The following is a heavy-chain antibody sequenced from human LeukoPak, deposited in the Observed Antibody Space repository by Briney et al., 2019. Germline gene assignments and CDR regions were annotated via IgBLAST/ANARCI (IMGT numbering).Heavy chain of an antibody. Sequence: SETLSLTCTVSGDSISSTSYYWDWIRQPPGKGLEWIGSIYNSGTTYYNPSLKIRVTISVDTSKNRFSLKVSSVTAADTAVYYCASRVYGLGSFNYWGQGTLVTVSS. CDR1: GDSISSTSYY. V-gene: IGHV4-39*01. CDR3: ASRVYGLGSFNY. J-gene: IGHJ4*01. CDR2: IYNSGTT. D-gene: IGHD3-10*01.